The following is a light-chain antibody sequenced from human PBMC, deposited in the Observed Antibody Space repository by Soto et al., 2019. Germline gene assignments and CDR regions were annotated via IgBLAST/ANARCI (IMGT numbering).Light chain of an antibody. V-gene: IGKV3-20*01. CDR2: GAS. J-gene: IGKJ1*01. CDR3: QQYSSPPRT. Sequence: EIVLTQSPGSLSLSPGESATLSCRASQSVSSYLAWYQQKPGQAPRLLISGASSRATGFPDRFSGSGSGTDFSLTISRLEPEDSAVYYCQQYSSPPRTFGQGTKVDIK. CDR1: QSVSSY.